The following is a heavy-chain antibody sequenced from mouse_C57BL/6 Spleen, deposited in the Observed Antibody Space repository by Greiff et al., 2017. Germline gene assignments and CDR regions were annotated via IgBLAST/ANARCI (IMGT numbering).Heavy chain of an antibody. V-gene: IGHV1-52*01. CDR2: IDPSDSET. Sequence: VQLQQPGAELVRPGSSVKLSCKASGYTFTSYWMHWVKQRPIQGLEWIGNIDPSDSETIYKQKFKDKATLTVDKSSSTAYMQLSSLTSEDAAVYYCARDDYDGGGVDYFDCWGQGTTLTVSS. CDR1: GYTFTSYW. J-gene: IGHJ2*01. D-gene: IGHD2-4*01. CDR3: ARDDYDGGGVDYFDC.